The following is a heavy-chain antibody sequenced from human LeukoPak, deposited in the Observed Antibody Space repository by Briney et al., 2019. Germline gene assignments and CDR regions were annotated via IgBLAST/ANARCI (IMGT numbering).Heavy chain of an antibody. J-gene: IGHJ4*02. CDR2: INHSGGST. CDR3: ARDSISGGYYFDY. D-gene: IGHD1-26*01. Sequence: ASVKVSCKASGYTFTSYYMHWVRQAPGQGLEWMGIINHSGGSTRYAQKFQGRVTMTRDTSTSTVYMELSSLRSEDTAVYYCARDSISGGYYFDYWGQGTLVTVSS. V-gene: IGHV1-46*01. CDR1: GYTFTSYY.